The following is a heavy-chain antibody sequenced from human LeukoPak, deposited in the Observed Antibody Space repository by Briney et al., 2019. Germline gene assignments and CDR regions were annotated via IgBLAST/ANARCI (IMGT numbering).Heavy chain of an antibody. D-gene: IGHD4-23*01. J-gene: IGHJ2*01. V-gene: IGHV1-46*01. CDR3: ARGATVITDWYFDL. Sequence: GASVKVSCKASGYTFTGYYMHWVRQAPGQGLEWMGIINPSGGSTSYAQKFQDRVTMTRDMSTSTVYMELSSLRSEDTAVYYCARGATVITDWYFDLWGRGTLVTVSS. CDR1: GYTFTGYY. CDR2: INPSGGST.